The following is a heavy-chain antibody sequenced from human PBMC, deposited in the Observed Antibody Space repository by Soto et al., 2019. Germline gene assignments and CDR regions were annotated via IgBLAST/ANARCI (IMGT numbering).Heavy chain of an antibody. J-gene: IGHJ4*02. D-gene: IGHD6-19*01. V-gene: IGHV1-8*01. CDR2: MNPNSGNT. CDR3: ARVDSSGWYSHLGY. Sequence: QVQLVQSGAEVKKPGASVKVSCKASGYTFTSYDINWVRQATGQGLEWMGWMNPNSGNTGYAQKFQGRGTMTRNTSISTAYMELGSLRSEDTAVYYCARVDSSGWYSHLGYWGQGTLVTVSS. CDR1: GYTFTSYD.